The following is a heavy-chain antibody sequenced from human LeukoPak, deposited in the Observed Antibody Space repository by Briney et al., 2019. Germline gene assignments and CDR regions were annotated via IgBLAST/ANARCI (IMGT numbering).Heavy chain of an antibody. Sequence: SETLSLTCAVSGYSISSGYYWGWIRQPPGKGLEWIRSIYHSGSTYYNPSLKSRVTISVDTSKNQFSLKLSSVTAADTAVYYCARLGLRLGSTNYYMDVWGKGTTVTVSS. V-gene: IGHV4-38-2*01. J-gene: IGHJ6*03. CDR3: ARLGLRLGSTNYYMDV. CDR1: GYSISSGYY. D-gene: IGHD2-2*01. CDR2: IYHSGST.